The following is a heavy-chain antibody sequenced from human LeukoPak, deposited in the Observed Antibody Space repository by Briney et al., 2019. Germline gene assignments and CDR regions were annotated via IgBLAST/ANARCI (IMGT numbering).Heavy chain of an antibody. Sequence: ASVKVSCKASRYIFTSYDINWVRQATGQGLEWMGWMNPNNGNTGYAQKSQGRVTMTRSTSMNTAYMELTSLRSEDSAVYFCARSPMGDGSSFDSWGQGTLVTVSS. CDR2: MNPNNGNT. D-gene: IGHD3-10*01. J-gene: IGHJ5*01. CDR3: ARSPMGDGSSFDS. CDR1: RYIFTSYD. V-gene: IGHV1-8*01.